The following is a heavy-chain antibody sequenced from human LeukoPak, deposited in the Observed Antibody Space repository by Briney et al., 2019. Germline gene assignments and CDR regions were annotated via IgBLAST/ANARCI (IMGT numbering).Heavy chain of an antibody. CDR3: ARIAATWYGGS. CDR1: GHSFINYW. Sequence: AESLKISCKGPGHSFINYWVAWVRQMPGKGLEWIGIIYPGDSHTRYSPSFQGQVTISADMSIDTAYLQWSSLRASDTVMYYCARIAATWYGGSWGQGTLVFVSS. CDR2: IYPGDSHT. D-gene: IGHD4-23*01. J-gene: IGHJ4*02. V-gene: IGHV5-51*01.